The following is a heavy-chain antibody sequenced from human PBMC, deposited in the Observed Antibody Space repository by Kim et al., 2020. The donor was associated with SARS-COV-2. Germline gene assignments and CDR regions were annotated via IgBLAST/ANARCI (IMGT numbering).Heavy chain of an antibody. J-gene: IGHJ4*02. CDR2: IGADGSVA. Sequence: GGSLRLSCTVSGFIFSTYSMTWVRQAPGKGLEWVSVIGADGSVAHYADSVRGRFTISRDNSKNTVYLQMNSLRAEDTAIFYFAKHVQFGVESFYYWGQG. CDR1: GFIFSTYS. CDR3: AKHVQFGVESFYY. V-gene: IGHV3-23*01. D-gene: IGHD3-3*01.